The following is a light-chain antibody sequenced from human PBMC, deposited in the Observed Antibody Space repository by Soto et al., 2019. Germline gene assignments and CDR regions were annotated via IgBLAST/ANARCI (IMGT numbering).Light chain of an antibody. Sequence: QSVLTQSPSASATPGQRVTISCSGSYSNIGGNSVNWFQQLPRSAPKLLIYADSQRPSGVPDRSSGSKSGTSASLAISGLQSEDEADYYCAAWDDGMRAWVFGGGTKLTVL. V-gene: IGLV1-44*01. CDR1: YSNIGGNS. CDR2: ADS. CDR3: AAWDDGMRAWV. J-gene: IGLJ3*02.